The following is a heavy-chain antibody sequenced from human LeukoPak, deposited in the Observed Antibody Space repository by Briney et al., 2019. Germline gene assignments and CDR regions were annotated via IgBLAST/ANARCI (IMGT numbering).Heavy chain of an antibody. J-gene: IGHJ4*02. CDR2: MNPNSGNT. Sequence: ASVKVSCKASGGTFSSYAISWVRQATGQGLEWMGWMNPNSGNTGYAQKFQGRVTMTRNTSISTAYMELSSLRSEDTAVYYCARATVYYDSSGSGYWGQGTLVTVSS. CDR3: ARATVYYDSSGSGY. CDR1: GGTFSSYA. D-gene: IGHD3-22*01. V-gene: IGHV1-8*02.